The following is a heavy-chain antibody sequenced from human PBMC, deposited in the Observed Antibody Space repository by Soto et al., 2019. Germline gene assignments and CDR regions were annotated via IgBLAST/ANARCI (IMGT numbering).Heavy chain of an antibody. CDR2: IYHSGST. D-gene: IGHD5-12*01. CDR3: AREGNLGRWLQPLDF. V-gene: IGHV4-4*02. CDR1: GGSISSSNW. Sequence: SETLSLTCAVSGGSISSSNWWSWVRQPPGKGLEWIGEIYHSGSTNYNPSLKSRVTISVDKSKNQFSLKLSSVTAADTAKYFCAREGNLGRWLQPLDFWGQGTLVTVSS. J-gene: IGHJ4*02.